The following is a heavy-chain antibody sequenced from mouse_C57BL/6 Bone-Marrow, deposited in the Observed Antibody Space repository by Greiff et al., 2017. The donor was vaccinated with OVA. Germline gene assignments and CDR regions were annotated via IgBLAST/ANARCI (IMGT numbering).Heavy chain of an antibody. V-gene: IGHV1-15*01. CDR2: IDPETGGT. J-gene: IGHJ2*01. Sequence: QVQLQQSGAELVRPGASVTLSCKASGYTFTDYEMHWVKQTPVHGLEWIGAIDPETGGTAYNQKFKGKAILTADKSSSTAYMELRSLTSEDSAVYYCARKSPLLRFPFDYWGQGTTLTVSS. CDR3: ARKSPLLRFPFDY. CDR1: GYTFTDYE. D-gene: IGHD1-1*01.